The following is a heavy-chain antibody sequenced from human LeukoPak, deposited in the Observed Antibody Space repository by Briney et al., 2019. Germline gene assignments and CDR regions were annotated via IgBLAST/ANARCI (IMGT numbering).Heavy chain of an antibody. CDR3: ARDKYYDFWSGYSPRWFDP. J-gene: IGHJ5*02. D-gene: IGHD3-3*01. CDR1: GYTFTGYY. CDR2: INPNSGGT. V-gene: IGHV1-2*02. Sequence: ASVKVSCKASGYTFTGYYMHWVRQAPGQGLEWMGWINPNSGGTNYAQKFQGRVTMTRDTSISTAYMGLSRLRSDDTAVYYRARDKYYDFWSGYSPRWFDPWGQGTLVTVSS.